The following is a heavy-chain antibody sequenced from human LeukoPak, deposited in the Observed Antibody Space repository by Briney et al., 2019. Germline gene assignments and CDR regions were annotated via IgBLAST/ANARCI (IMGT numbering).Heavy chain of an antibody. J-gene: IGHJ6*02. CDR3: AREMANYYYYYGMDV. D-gene: IGHD5-24*01. V-gene: IGHV3-48*01. CDR1: GFSFSHYS. CDR2: IGVGGRPT. Sequence: TGGSLRLSCAASGFSFSHYSMTWARQASGKGLEWISYIGVGGRPTNYADSVKARFTISRDDAQNSLYLQMNSLRAEDTAVYYCAREMANYYYYYGMDVWGQGTTVTVSS.